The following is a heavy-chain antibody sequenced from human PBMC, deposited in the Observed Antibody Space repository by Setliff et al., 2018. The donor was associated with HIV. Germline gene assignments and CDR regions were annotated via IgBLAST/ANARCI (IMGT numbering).Heavy chain of an antibody. Sequence: SETLSLTCAVYGGSSSGYYWSWIRQPPGKGLEWIGEINHSGSTNYNPSLKSRVTISVDTSKNQFSLKLSSVTAADTAVYYCARGVWFGLYYYYMDVWGKGTTVTVSS. CDR3: ARGVWFGLYYYYMDV. V-gene: IGHV4-34*01. CDR1: GGSSSGYY. CDR2: INHSGST. D-gene: IGHD3-10*01. J-gene: IGHJ6*03.